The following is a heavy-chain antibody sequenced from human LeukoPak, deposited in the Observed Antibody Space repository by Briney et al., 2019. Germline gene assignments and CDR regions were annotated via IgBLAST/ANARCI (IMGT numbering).Heavy chain of an antibody. J-gene: IGHJ6*03. CDR1: SGSISSSSYY. CDR2: IYYSGSI. CDR3: ARERVLKGEQLVRFYYYYMDV. D-gene: IGHD6-6*01. Sequence: PSETLSLTCTVSSGSISSSSYYWGWIRQPPGKGLEWIGSIYYSGSIYYNPSLKSRVTISVDTSKNQFSLKVSSVTAADTAVYYCARERVLKGEQLVRFYYYYMDVWGKGTTVTVSS. V-gene: IGHV4-39*02.